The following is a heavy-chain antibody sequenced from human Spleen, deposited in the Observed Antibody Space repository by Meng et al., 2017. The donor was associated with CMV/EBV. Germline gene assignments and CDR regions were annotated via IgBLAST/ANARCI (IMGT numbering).Heavy chain of an antibody. Sequence: SGPTLVKPTPTLTLTCSFSGFSLSTSGMRVSWVRQPPGKALEWLARIDWDDDKFYTPSLRTRLTISKDTSKNQVVLTMTNMDPVDTATYYCTRSPGNRYDYWGQGTLVTVSS. CDR2: IDWDDDK. CDR1: GFSLSTSGMR. J-gene: IGHJ4*02. V-gene: IGHV2-70D*14. CDR3: TRSPGNRYDY. D-gene: IGHD1-1*01.